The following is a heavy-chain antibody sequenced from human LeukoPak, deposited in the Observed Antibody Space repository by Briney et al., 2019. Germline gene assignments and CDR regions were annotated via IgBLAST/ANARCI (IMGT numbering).Heavy chain of an antibody. CDR2: IIPIFGTA. V-gene: IGHV1-69*05. CDR1: GYTFTSYD. CDR3: AEVRGSYSNWFDP. Sequence: ASVKVSCKASGYTFTSYDINWVRQAPGQGLEWMGRIIPIFGTANYAQKFQGRVTITTDESTSTAYMELSSLRSEDTAVYYCAEVRGSYSNWFDPWGQGTLVTVSS. J-gene: IGHJ5*02. D-gene: IGHD1-26*01.